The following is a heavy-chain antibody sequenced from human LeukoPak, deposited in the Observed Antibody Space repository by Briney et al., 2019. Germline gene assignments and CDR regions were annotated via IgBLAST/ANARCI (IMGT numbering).Heavy chain of an antibody. V-gene: IGHV3-21*01. Sequence: PGGSLRLSCAASGFTFSSYSMNWVRQAPGKGLDWVSSISSSSSYIYYADSVKGRFTITRDNAKNSLYLQMNSLRAEDTAVYYCARARDVVVVAEREGNFDYWGQGTLVTVSS. CDR1: GFTFSSYS. J-gene: IGHJ4*02. CDR2: ISSSSSYI. D-gene: IGHD2-15*01. CDR3: ARARDVVVVAEREGNFDY.